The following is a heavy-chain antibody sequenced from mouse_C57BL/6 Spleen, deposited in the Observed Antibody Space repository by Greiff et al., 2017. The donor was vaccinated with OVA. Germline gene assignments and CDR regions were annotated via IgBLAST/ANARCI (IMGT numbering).Heavy chain of an antibody. V-gene: IGHV14-2*01. Sequence: VQLKQSGAELVKPGASVKLSCTASGFNIKDYYMHWVKQRTEQGLEWIGRIDPEDGETKYAPKFQGKATITADTSSNTAYLQLSSLTSEDTAVYYCAYYGSRRGYAMDYWGQGTSVTVSS. CDR3: AYYGSRRGYAMDY. CDR2: IDPEDGET. CDR1: GFNIKDYY. D-gene: IGHD1-1*01. J-gene: IGHJ4*01.